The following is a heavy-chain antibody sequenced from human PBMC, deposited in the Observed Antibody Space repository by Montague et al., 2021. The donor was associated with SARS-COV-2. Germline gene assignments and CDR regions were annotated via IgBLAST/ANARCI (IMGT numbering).Heavy chain of an antibody. Sequence: SETLSLTCAVSGGSISSSHWFTGVRQPPGKGLEWIGDIYDSETINYNPPLKRRVTITVDRTQNQLSLKLSSVTAADTAVYYCARGPDSSGYYNDFDYWGQGTLVTVSS. D-gene: IGHD3-22*01. CDR1: GGSISSSHW. CDR3: ARGPDSSGYYNDFDY. CDR2: IYDSETI. V-gene: IGHV4-4*02. J-gene: IGHJ4*02.